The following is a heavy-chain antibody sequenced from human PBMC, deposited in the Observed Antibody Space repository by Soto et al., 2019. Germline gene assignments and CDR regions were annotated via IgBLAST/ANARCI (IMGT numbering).Heavy chain of an antibody. CDR1: GGSISSGGYY. CDR2: IYNSEST. D-gene: IGHD3-16*02. J-gene: IGHJ4*02. CDR3: ARMDDYVWGSYRYTAIDY. Sequence: QVQLQESGPGLVKPSQTLSLTCTVSGGSISSGGYYWNWIRQHPGKGLEWIGYIYNSESTYYNPSLNSRVTISGDTSKNQFSLKLSSVTAADTAVYYCARMDDYVWGSYRYTAIDYWGQGTLVTVSS. V-gene: IGHV4-31*03.